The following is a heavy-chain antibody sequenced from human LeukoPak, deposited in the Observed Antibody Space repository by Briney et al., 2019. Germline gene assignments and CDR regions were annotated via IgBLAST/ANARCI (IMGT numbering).Heavy chain of an antibody. CDR2: ISYDGSNK. V-gene: IGHV3-30*18. CDR1: GFTFSSYG. CDR3: AKESVWADMDV. Sequence: GGSLRLSCAASGFTFSSYGMHWVRQAPGKGLEWVAVISYDGSNKYYADSVKGRFTISRDNSKNTLYLQMNSLRAEDTAVYYCAKESVWADMDVWGKGTTVTVSS. D-gene: IGHD1-14*01. J-gene: IGHJ6*03.